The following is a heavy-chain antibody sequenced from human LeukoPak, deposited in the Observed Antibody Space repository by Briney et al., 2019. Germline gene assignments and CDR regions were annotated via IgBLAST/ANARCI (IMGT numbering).Heavy chain of an antibody. J-gene: IGHJ3*02. CDR3: ARVASGYDVFDI. CDR1: GVSIRSYY. D-gene: IGHD3-3*01. V-gene: IGHV4-59*01. Sequence: KPSETLSLTCTVSGVSIRSYYWSWIRQPPGKGLEWIGYVYYNGATNHSPSLKSRVTMSVDTSMNQFSLNLNSVSAADTAVFYCARVASGYDVFDIWGQGTMVTVSS. CDR2: VYYNGAT.